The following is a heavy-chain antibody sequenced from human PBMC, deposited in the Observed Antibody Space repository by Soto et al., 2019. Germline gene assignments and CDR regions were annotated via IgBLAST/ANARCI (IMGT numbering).Heavy chain of an antibody. CDR2: INPSGDFT. D-gene: IGHD1-26*01. CDR1: GYTFSNFH. V-gene: IGHV1-46*01. J-gene: IGHJ4*01. CDR3: AREWDLPHFEY. Sequence: ASVKVSCKAAGYTFSNFHIHWVRQAPGQGLEWMGIINPSGDFTTYAQNFQGRVTMTSDTSTSTVYMELSSLRSQDTAVYYCAREWDLPHFEYWG.